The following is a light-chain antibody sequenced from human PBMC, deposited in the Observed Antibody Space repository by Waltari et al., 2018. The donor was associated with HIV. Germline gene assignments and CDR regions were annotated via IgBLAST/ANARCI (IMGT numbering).Light chain of an antibody. J-gene: IGKJ2*01. CDR1: QTINRY. Sequence: DIQMTQSPSSLSPCVGDRVAITCRPSQTINRYLNWYQQKLGKAPPVLIHGASTLHSGAPSRFSGSGSETHFTLTITSLKAEDSATYDCQQSYGSPRTFGPGTHLEI. CDR2: GAS. V-gene: IGKV1-39*01. CDR3: QQSYGSPRT.